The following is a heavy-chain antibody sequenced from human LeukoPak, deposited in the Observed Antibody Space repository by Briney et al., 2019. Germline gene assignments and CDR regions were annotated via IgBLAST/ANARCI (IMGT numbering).Heavy chain of an antibody. Sequence: GGSLRLSCAASGFTFSSHGMHWVRQAPGKGLEWVTFIRNEGSNKYYADAVKGRFTISRDNFENTFSLHMNSLRPEDTAVYYCVRDFSWGFDYWGQGTLVSVSS. V-gene: IGHV3-30*02. D-gene: IGHD7-27*01. CDR1: GFTFSSHG. CDR2: IRNEGSNK. CDR3: VRDFSWGFDY. J-gene: IGHJ4*02.